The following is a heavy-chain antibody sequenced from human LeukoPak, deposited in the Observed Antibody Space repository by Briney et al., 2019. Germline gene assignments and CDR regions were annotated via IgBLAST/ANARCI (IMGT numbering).Heavy chain of an antibody. Sequence: ASVKVSCKASGYTFTTYDIHWVRQAPGQGLEWVGWISLNNGNTHYTKYAQKFQGRVTLTADTSTATAYMELRGLRSDDTAVYYCQRVTIFGVVIDFDYWGQGTLVAVSS. V-gene: IGHV1-18*01. CDR3: QRVTIFGVVIDFDY. D-gene: IGHD3-3*01. CDR2: ISLNNGNT. J-gene: IGHJ4*02. CDR1: GYTFTTYD.